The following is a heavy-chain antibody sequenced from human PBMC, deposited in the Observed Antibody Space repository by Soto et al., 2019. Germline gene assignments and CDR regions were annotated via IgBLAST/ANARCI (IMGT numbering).Heavy chain of an antibody. V-gene: IGHV4-59*08. CDR2: IYYSGNT. Sequence: ASETLSLTCTVSGGSINYYYWTWIRQPPGKGLEWIGYIYYSGNTNYNPSLKSRISTSVDTSKNQFSLNLSSVTAADTAVYYCARLIAARPYYFDEWGQGILVTVSS. J-gene: IGHJ4*02. CDR3: ARLIAARPYYFDE. CDR1: GGSINYYY. D-gene: IGHD6-6*01.